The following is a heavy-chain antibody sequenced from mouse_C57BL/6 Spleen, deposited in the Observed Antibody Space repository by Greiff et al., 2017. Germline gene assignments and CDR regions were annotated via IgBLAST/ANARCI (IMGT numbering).Heavy chain of an antibody. CDR3: TRRGPGDY. CDR1: GYTFTDYE. D-gene: IGHD3-3*01. CDR2: IVPETGGT. V-gene: IGHV1-15*01. Sequence: VQLQQSGAELVRPGASVTLSCKASGYTFTDYEMHWVKQTPVHGLEWIGAIVPETGGTAYNQKFKGKAILTADKSSTTAYMELRSLPSEDSAVYYCTRRGPGDYWGQGTSGTVSS. J-gene: IGHJ4*01.